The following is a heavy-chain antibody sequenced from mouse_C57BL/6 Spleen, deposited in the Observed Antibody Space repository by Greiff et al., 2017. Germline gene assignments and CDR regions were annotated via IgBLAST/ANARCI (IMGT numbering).Heavy chain of an antibody. CDR1: CYTFTSYW. V-gene: IGHV1-61*01. J-gene: IGHJ2*01. Sequence: VQLQQPGAELVRPGSSVKLSCKASCYTFTSYWMDWVKQRPGQGLEWIGNIYPSDSETHYNQKFKDKATLTVDKSSSPAYMQLSSLTSEDSAVYYCARGRYYFDSWRQGTTLTVSS. CDR3: ARGRYYFDS. CDR2: IYPSDSET.